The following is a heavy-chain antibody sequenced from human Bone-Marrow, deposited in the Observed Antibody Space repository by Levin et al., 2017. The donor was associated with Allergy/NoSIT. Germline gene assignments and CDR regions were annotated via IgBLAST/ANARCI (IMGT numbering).Heavy chain of an antibody. V-gene: IGHV5-51*01. D-gene: IGHD2-8*02. CDR1: GYTFHNFW. CDR2: IHRGDSDT. Sequence: GESLKISCEGSGYTFHNFWIAWVRQVPGKGLEWMGLIHRGDSDTRYSPPFQGQVTMSVDKSKRTAYLHWNTLKASDSAMYYCARGGDTGVDYWGQGTLVTVSS. CDR3: ARGGDTGVDY. J-gene: IGHJ4*02.